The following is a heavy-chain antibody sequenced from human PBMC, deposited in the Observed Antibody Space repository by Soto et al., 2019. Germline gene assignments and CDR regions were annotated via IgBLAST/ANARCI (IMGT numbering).Heavy chain of an antibody. CDR2: IYPGDSDT. D-gene: IGHD1-26*01. Sequence: GESLKISCKGSGYSFTNSWIAWVRQMPGKGLEWMGIIYPGDSDTRYSPSFQGQVTISADKSITTAYLQWSSLRAEDTAVYYCAKDKWELRAPFDYWGQGTLVTVSS. CDR1: GYSFTNSW. J-gene: IGHJ4*02. CDR3: AKDKWELRAPFDY. V-gene: IGHV5-51*01.